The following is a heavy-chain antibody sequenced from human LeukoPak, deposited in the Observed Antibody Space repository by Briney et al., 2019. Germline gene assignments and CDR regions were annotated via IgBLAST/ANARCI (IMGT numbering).Heavy chain of an antibody. CDR1: GGSVRDNY. J-gene: IGHJ4*02. Sequence: SETLSLTCTVSGGSVRDNYWSWIRQPPGKGLEWIGRVYTGGILNYNSSLKSRVALSLDTSKNQFSMNLSSVSAADTAVYFCARGSSFSGFDYWGQGALVTVSS. D-gene: IGHD1-26*01. CDR2: VYTGGIL. V-gene: IGHV4-4*07. CDR3: ARGSSFSGFDY.